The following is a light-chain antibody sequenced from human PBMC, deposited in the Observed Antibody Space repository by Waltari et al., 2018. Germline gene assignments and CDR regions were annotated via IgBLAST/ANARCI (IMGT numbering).Light chain of an antibody. CDR3: AAWDDSLSGWV. J-gene: IGLJ3*02. Sequence: QSVLTQPPSASGTPGQRVTISCSGSSSNIGSNYVYWYQPLPGTAPKRLIYRNNQRPSGVPDRFSGSKSGTSASLAISGLRSEDEADYYCAAWDDSLSGWVFGGGTKLTVL. CDR2: RNN. V-gene: IGLV1-47*01. CDR1: SSNIGSNY.